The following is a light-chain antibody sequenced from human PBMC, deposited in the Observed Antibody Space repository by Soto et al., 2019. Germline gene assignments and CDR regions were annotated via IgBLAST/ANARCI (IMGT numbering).Light chain of an antibody. CDR3: QQYRTYTPRT. J-gene: IGKJ1*01. CDR2: KAS. V-gene: IGKV1-5*03. CDR1: QSISIW. Sequence: DFQRTQSPSTLPASVGDRVTITCRASQSISIWLAWYQQKPGKAPKILIYKASSLESGVPSRFSGSGSGTEFTLTISSLQPDDFATYYCQQYRTYTPRTSGQGTKVDIK.